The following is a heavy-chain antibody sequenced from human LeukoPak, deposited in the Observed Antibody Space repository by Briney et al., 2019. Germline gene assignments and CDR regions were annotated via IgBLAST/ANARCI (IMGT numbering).Heavy chain of an antibody. Sequence: QPGASLRLSCVASGFTFTTYAMMWVRQAPGKGLEWVSAVSGSGGTTYYADSVKGRFTITRDNSQNPLYLLLNSLIVEDRGLFCCARVQGYWGQGTLLRVFS. V-gene: IGHV3-23*01. CDR1: GFTFTTYA. CDR2: VSGSGGTT. J-gene: IGHJ4*02. CDR3: ARVQGY.